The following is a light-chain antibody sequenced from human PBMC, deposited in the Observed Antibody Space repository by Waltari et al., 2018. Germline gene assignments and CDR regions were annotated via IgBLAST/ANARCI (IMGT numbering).Light chain of an antibody. Sequence: TCRASQSISSYLNWYQIKPGKAPKLLIYDASRLQSGVPSRFSGSGSGTDFTLTISSLQPDDFAIYHCQQSFSTPWTFGQGTNVEI. CDR3: QQSFSTPWT. J-gene: IGKJ1*01. CDR1: QSISSY. CDR2: DAS. V-gene: IGKV1-39*01.